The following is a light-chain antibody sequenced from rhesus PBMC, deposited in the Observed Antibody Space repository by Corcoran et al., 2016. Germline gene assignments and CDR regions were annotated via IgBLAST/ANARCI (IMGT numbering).Light chain of an antibody. Sequence: DIQLTQSPFSLPASVGDRVTTTCRASQGTSSYLNWYQQKPGKAPKLLIYYADHLESGVPTRFSGSGSWTLFTITISSLQPEGFATYYCQQYNSLPLTFGGGTKVRIK. V-gene: IGKV1-32*01. J-gene: IGKJ4*01. CDR3: QQYNSLPLT. CDR2: YAD. CDR1: QGTSSY.